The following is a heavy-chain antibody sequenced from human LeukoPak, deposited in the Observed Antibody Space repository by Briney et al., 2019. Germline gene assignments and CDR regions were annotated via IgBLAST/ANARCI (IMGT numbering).Heavy chain of an antibody. CDR1: GGTFSSYA. CDR2: IIPILGIT. V-gene: IGHV1-69*04. J-gene: IGHJ4*02. D-gene: IGHD3-22*01. Sequence: SVKVSCKASGGTFSSYAISWVRQAPGQGLEWMGRIIPILGITNYAQKFQGRVTITADKSTSTAYMELSSLRSEDTAVYYCARDIYYYDSSGYYYFDYWGQGTLVTVSS. CDR3: ARDIYYYDSSGYYYFDY.